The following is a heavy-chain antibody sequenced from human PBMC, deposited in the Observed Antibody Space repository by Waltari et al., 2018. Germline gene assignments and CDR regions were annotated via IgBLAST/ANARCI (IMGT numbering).Heavy chain of an antibody. Sequence: QVQLVESGGGVVQPGRSLRLSCAASGFTFSSYAMPWVRQAPGKGLGWVAVISYDGSNKYYADSVKCRFTISRDNSKNTLYLQMNSLRAEDTAVYYCARDRKSDFDYWGQGTLVTVSS. CDR1: GFTFSSYA. CDR3: ARDRKSDFDY. V-gene: IGHV3-30-3*01. J-gene: IGHJ4*02. CDR2: ISYDGSNK.